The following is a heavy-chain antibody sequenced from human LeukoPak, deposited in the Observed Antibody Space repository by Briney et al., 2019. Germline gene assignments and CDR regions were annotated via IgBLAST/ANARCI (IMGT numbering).Heavy chain of an antibody. J-gene: IGHJ2*01. CDR2: IGTAGDT. V-gene: IGHV3-13*01. D-gene: IGHD2-15*01. CDR1: GFTFSSYD. CDR3: ARRAGYCSGGSCLPDWYFDL. Sequence: QPGGSRRLSCAASGFTFSSYDMHWFRQATGKGLEWVSAIGTAGDTYYPGSVKGRFTISRENAKNSLYLQMNSLRAGDTAVYYCARRAGYCSGGSCLPDWYFDLWGRGTLVTVSS.